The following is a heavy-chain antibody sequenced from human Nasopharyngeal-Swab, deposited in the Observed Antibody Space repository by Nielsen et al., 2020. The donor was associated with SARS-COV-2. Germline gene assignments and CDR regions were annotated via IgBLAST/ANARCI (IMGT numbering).Heavy chain of an antibody. J-gene: IGHJ4*02. V-gene: IGHV4-34*13. D-gene: IGHD6-6*01. Sequence: WIRQPPGKGLEWIGEIYHSGNTNYNPSLKSRLTISVDTSKNQFSLRLISVTAADTAVYYCAREDASPTAFFDSWGQGMLVTVSS. CDR3: AREDASPTAFFDS. CDR2: IYHSGNT.